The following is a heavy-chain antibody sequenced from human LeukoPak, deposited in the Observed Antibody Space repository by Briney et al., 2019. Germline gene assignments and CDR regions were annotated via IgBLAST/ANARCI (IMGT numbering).Heavy chain of an antibody. CDR2: ISGSGGST. J-gene: IGHJ4*02. CDR3: AKGSTVIVVVTADY. D-gene: IGHD2-21*02. V-gene: IGHV3-23*01. CDR1: GFTFSSYA. Sequence: GSLRLSCAASGFTFSSYAISWVRQAPGKGLELVSAISGSGGSTYYADSVKGRFTISRDNSKNTLYLQMNSLRAEDTAVYYCAKGSTVIVVVTADYWGQGTLVTVSS.